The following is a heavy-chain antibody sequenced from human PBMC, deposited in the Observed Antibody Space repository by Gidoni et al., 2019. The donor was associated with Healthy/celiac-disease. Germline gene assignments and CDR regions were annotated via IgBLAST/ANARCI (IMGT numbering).Heavy chain of an antibody. J-gene: IGHJ3*02. D-gene: IGHD6-19*01. V-gene: IGHV4-59*01. Sequence: QVQLQESGPGLVKPSEPLSLTCTVSGGSISSYYWSWIRQPPGKGLEWIGYIYYSGSTNYNPSLKSRVTISVDTSKNQFSLKLSSVTAADTAVYYCARAEMATTKWRVGAFDIWGQGTMVTVS. CDR2: IYYSGST. CDR1: GGSISSYY. CDR3: ARAEMATTKWRVGAFDI.